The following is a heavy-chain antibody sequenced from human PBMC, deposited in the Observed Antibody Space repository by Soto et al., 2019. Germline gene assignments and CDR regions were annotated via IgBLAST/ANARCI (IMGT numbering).Heavy chain of an antibody. CDR3: ARIVVGATVDL. CDR1: GDSVSSDRYF. CDR2: ISYTGGT. J-gene: IGHJ5*02. V-gene: IGHV4-61*01. D-gene: IGHD1-26*01. Sequence: SETLSLTCSVSGDSVSSDRYFWTWIRQPPGKGLEWIAYISYTGGTNYNPSLKSRVTISVDTSRNQFSLTLTSVTAADTAVYFCARIVVGATVDLWGQGSLVTVSS.